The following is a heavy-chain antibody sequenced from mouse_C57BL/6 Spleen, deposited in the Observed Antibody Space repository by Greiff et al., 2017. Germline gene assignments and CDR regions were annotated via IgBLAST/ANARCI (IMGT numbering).Heavy chain of an antibody. J-gene: IGHJ2*01. Sequence: QVQLQQPGAELVMPGASVKLSCKASGYTFTSYWMHWVKQRPGQGLEWIGEIDPSDSYTNYNQKFTGKSTLTVYKSSSTAFMQLSSLTSEDSAVYYCASTSFYGSSLDYWGQGTTLTVSS. D-gene: IGHD1-1*01. CDR1: GYTFTSYW. CDR2: IDPSDSYT. V-gene: IGHV1-69*01. CDR3: ASTSFYGSSLDY.